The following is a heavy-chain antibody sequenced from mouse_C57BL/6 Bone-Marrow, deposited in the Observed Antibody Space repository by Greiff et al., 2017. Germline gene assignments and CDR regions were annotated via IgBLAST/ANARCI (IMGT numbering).Heavy chain of an antibody. Sequence: EVQVVESGGGLVKPGGSLKLSCAASGFTFSSYAMSWVRQTPEKRLEWVATISDGGSYTYYPDNVKGRFTISRDNAKNNLYLQMSHLKSEDTAMYYCARKRGYDYDGYFDVWGTGPTVTVSS. D-gene: IGHD2-4*01. J-gene: IGHJ1*03. V-gene: IGHV5-4*01. CDR2: ISDGGSYT. CDR1: GFTFSSYA. CDR3: ARKRGYDYDGYFDV.